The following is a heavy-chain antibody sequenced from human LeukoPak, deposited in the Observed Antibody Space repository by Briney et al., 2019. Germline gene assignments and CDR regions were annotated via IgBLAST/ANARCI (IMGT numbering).Heavy chain of an antibody. J-gene: IGHJ6*02. V-gene: IGHV3-33*01. Sequence: PGGSLRLSCEVSGFTFTRYGMHWVRQAPGKGLEWVAVVWHDGGDNAYADSVKGRFTISRDDTKNMLYLQMNSLRAEDTALYYCARDRTYCSSTSCTRLGMDVWGQGSTVTVSS. CDR1: GFTFTRYG. CDR2: VWHDGGDN. CDR3: ARDRTYCSSTSCTRLGMDV. D-gene: IGHD2-2*01.